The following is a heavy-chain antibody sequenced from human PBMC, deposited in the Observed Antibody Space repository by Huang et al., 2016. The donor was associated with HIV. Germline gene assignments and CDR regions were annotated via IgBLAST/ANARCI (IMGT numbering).Heavy chain of an antibody. J-gene: IGHJ6*03. CDR1: GFSFTSYD. CDR2: VSNDGTEK. Sequence: QGQLVESGGGVVQPGRSLRLSCAASGFSFTSYDMQWVRQVPGKGLDWVSFVSNDGTEKYYADAVKGLFTISRDNFKNTVYLQMNSLRTGDTAVYFCLPAGHVSHYYYMDVWGKGTTVIVSS. CDR3: LPAGHVSHYYYMDV. V-gene: IGHV3-30*03.